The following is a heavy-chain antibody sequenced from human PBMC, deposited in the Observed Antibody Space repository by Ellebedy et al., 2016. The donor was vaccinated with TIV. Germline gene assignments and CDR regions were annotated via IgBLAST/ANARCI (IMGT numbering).Heavy chain of an antibody. CDR2: INHSGST. D-gene: IGHD5-18*01. V-gene: IGHV4-34*01. Sequence: MPSETLSLTCAVYGGSFSGYYWSWIRQPPGKGLEWIGEINHSGSTNYNPSLKSRVTISVDTSKNQFSLKLSSVTAADTAVYYCARGSAMAVWGQGTLVTVSS. CDR3: ARGSAMAV. J-gene: IGHJ4*02. CDR1: GGSFSGYY.